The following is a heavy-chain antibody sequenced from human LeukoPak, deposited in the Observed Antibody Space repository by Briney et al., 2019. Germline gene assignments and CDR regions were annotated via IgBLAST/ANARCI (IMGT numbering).Heavy chain of an antibody. D-gene: IGHD2-15*01. Sequence: PSETLSLTCAVYGGSFSGYYWSWIRQPPGKGLEWIGEINHSGSTNYNPSLKSRVTISVDTSKNQFSLKLSSVTAADTAVYYCARPKKYPIALDYWGQGTLVTVSS. CDR2: INHSGST. J-gene: IGHJ4*02. CDR1: GGSFSGYY. V-gene: IGHV4-34*01. CDR3: ARPKKYPIALDY.